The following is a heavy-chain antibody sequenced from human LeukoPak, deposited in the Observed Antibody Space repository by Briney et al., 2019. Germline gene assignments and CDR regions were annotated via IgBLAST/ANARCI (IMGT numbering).Heavy chain of an antibody. J-gene: IGHJ4*02. D-gene: IGHD6-13*01. V-gene: IGHV3-53*01. Sequence: GSLRLSCAASGFTVSSNYMSWVRQAPGKGLEWVSVIYSAGSTYYADSVKGRFTISRDNSKNTLYLQMNSLRAEDTAVYYCARGYSSSWYYFDYWGQGTLVTVSS. CDR3: ARGYSSSWYYFDY. CDR2: IYSAGST. CDR1: GFTVSSNY.